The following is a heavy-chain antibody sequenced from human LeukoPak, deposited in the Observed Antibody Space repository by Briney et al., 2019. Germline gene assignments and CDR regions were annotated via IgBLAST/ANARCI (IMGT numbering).Heavy chain of an antibody. CDR2: ISGSGGST. D-gene: IGHD1-26*01. CDR3: GRGGRWELTDY. V-gene: IGHV3-23*01. J-gene: IGHJ4*02. Sequence: QTGGSLRLSCAASGFTFSSYAMSWVRQAPGKGLEWVSAISGSGGSTYYADSVKGRFTISRDDSKNTLYLQLDSLRVEDTAVYFCGRGGRWELTDYWGQGTLVTVSS. CDR1: GFTFSSYA.